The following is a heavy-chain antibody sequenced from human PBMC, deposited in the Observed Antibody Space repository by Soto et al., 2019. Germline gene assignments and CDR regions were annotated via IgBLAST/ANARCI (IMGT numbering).Heavy chain of an antibody. CDR1: GATSNNTV. V-gene: IGHV1-69*13. Sequence: SVKVSCTTSGATSNNTVFYCVRQAPGEGLEWMGGIIAISGTTKYAQKLKGRVRITAAESTSTAYIELSSLSSAVPAVNYCERGGPTTTILGAFITYGMDDWGQGTTVTVSS. D-gene: IGHD3-3*01. CDR3: ERGGPTTTILGAFITYGMDD. J-gene: IGHJ6*02. CDR2: IIAISGTT.